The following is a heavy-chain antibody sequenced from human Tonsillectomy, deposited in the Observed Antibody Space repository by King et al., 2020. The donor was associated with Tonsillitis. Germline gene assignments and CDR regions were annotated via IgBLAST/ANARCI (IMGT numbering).Heavy chain of an antibody. Sequence: VQLVESGGSLVKPGGSLRLSCAASGFTFSDYSMSWIRQAPGKGLEWVSYISSGGGTTFYADSVKGRFTISRDNAKNSLYLQMNSLRAEDTAVYYCARDDRRSDFWNNSYNYYYYAMEVWGQGTTVTVSS. J-gene: IGHJ6*02. V-gene: IGHV3-11*01. CDR1: GFTFSDYS. D-gene: IGHD3-3*01. CDR2: ISSGGGTT. CDR3: ARDDRRSDFWNNSYNYYYYAMEV.